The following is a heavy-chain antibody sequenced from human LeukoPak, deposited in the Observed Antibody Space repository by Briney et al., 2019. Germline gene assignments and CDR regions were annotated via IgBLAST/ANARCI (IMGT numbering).Heavy chain of an antibody. J-gene: IGHJ4*02. CDR3: ARIDTVVPTAMYYFDY. D-gene: IGHD2-2*01. CDR1: GYTFTSYD. Sequence: ASVKVSCKASGYTFTSYDINWVRQATGQGLEWMGWMNPNSGNTGYAQKFQGRVTITRDTSIGTAYMELSSLRSEDTAVYYCARIDTVVPTAMYYFDYWGQGTLVTVSS. V-gene: IGHV1-8*03. CDR2: MNPNSGNT.